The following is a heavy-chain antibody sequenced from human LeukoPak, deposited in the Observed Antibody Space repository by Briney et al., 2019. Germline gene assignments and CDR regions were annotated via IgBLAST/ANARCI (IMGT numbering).Heavy chain of an antibody. J-gene: IGHJ4*02. V-gene: IGHV4-31*03. CDR3: ARVVGGKTKYYFDY. CDR2: VYYSGST. Sequence: SETLSLTCNVSGGSISSGCNYCSWIRQHPGKGLEWIGYVYYSGSTYYNPSLKSRVTISVDTSKNQFSLKLSSVTAADTAVYYCARVVGGKTKYYFDYWGQGTLVTVSS. D-gene: IGHD2-15*01. CDR1: GGSISSGCNY.